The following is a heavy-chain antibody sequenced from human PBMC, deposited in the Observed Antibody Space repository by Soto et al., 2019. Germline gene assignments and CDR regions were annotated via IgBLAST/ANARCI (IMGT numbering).Heavy chain of an antibody. D-gene: IGHD6-19*01. V-gene: IGHV1-18*01. CDR3: ASGHLSRQWLPPDYFGY. CDR2: ISAYNGNT. J-gene: IGHJ4*02. CDR1: GYTFTSYG. Sequence: ASVKVSCKASGYTFTSYGISWVRQAPGQGLEWMGWISAYNGNTNYAQKLQGRVTMTTDTSTSTAYMELRSLRSDDTAVYYCASGHLSRQWLPPDYFGYWGQGTLVTVSS.